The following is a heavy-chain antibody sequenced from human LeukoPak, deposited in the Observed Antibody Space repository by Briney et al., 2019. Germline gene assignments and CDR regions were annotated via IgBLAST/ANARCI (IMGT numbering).Heavy chain of an antibody. CDR1: GFTFSSYA. D-gene: IGHD5-18*01. V-gene: IGHV3-30*04. CDR2: ISYDGSNK. Sequence: PGGSLRLSCAASGFTFSSYAVHWVRQAPGKGLEWVAVISYDGSNKYYADSVKGRFTISRDNSKNTLYLQMNSLRAEDTAVYYCARDGALYSYGYGYFDYWGQGTLVTVSS. CDR3: ARDGALYSYGYGYFDY. J-gene: IGHJ4*02.